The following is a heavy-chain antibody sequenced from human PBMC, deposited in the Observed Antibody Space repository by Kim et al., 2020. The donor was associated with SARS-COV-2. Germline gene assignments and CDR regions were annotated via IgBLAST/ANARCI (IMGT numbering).Heavy chain of an antibody. CDR3: ARSPVLMVYAIPPWNYGMDV. J-gene: IGHJ6*02. D-gene: IGHD2-8*01. V-gene: IGHV3-53*01. CDR1: GFTVSSNY. Sequence: GGSLRLSCAASGFTVSSNYMSWVRQAPGKGLEWVSVIYSGGSTYYADSVKSRFTISRDNSKNTLYLQMNSLRAEDTAVYYCARSPVLMVYAIPPWNYGMDVWGQGTTVTVSS. CDR2: IYSGGST.